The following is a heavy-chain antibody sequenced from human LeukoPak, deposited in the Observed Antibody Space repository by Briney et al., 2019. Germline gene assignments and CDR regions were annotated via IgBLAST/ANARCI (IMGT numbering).Heavy chain of an antibody. CDR3: ASWGRFDY. Sequence: KPGGSLRLSCAASGFTFSSYSMNWVRQAPGKGLEWVLSISPSSNYIYYADSVKGRFTISRDNAKNSLDLQMNSLRAEDTAVYYCASWGRFDYWGQGTLVTVSS. V-gene: IGHV3-21*01. CDR2: ISPSSNYI. D-gene: IGHD3-16*01. CDR1: GFTFSSYS. J-gene: IGHJ4*02.